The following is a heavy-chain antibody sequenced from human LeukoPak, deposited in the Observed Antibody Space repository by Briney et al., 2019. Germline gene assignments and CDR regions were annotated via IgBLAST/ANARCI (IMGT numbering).Heavy chain of an antibody. J-gene: IGHJ3*02. CDR3: ARLINNDNSGDADTFDM. CDR2: IDYSGST. D-gene: IGHD3-22*01. V-gene: IGHV4-59*11. Sequence: SETLSLTCTVSGGSMRSHYWSWIRQTPGKGLGWIGYIDYSGSTRYNPSLQSRVSISVDTSKNQFSLKLTSVTATDTAVYYCARLINNDNSGDADTFDMWGQGTVVTVFS. CDR1: GGSMRSHY.